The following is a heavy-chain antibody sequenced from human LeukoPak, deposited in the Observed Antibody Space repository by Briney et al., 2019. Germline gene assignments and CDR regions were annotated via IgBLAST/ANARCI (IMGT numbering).Heavy chain of an antibody. CDR2: LSGGGDST. D-gene: IGHD3-22*01. V-gene: IGHV3-23*01. J-gene: IGHJ4*02. CDR1: GFTFSSYV. Sequence: GGSLRLSCAASGFTFSSYVMSWVRQAPGKGLEWVSALSGGGDSTYYVDSVKGRFTTSRDNSKNTLYLQMNSLRAEDTALYYCAKAYYDSSGYYFDYWGQGTLVTVSS. CDR3: AKAYYDSSGYYFDY.